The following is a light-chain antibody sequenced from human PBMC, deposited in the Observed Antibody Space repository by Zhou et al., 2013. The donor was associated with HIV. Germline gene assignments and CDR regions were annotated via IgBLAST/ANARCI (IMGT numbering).Light chain of an antibody. CDR3: HRYDSAPRT. V-gene: IGKV1-27*01. J-gene: IGKJ1*01. Sequence: DIQMTQSPSSLSASVGDTVTITCRASQGISNYLAWYQQKPGEVPKLLIYGASTLQSGVPSRFSGSGSGTDFTLTISSLQPEDVATYYCHRYDSAPRTFGRGDQGGNQT. CDR1: QGISNY. CDR2: GAS.